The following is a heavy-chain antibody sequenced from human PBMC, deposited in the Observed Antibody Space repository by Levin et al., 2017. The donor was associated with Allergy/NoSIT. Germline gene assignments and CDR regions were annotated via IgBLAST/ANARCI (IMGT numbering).Heavy chain of an antibody. V-gene: IGHV3-7*01. D-gene: IGHD3-3*01. J-gene: IGHJ4*02. CDR2: INQDGSEK. CDR1: GFTFSSHW. CDR3: ARDAVIADFWSTQNLDYFDF. Sequence: PGGSLRLSCAASGFTFSSHWMSWVRQAPGKGLEWVANINQDGSEKYYVDSTKGRFTISRDNAKNSLYVQMNSLRDEDTAVYYCARDAVIADFWSTQNLDYFDFWGQGTLVTVSS.